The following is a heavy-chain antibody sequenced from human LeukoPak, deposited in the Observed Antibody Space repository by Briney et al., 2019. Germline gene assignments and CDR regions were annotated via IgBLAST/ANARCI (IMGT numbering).Heavy chain of an antibody. D-gene: IGHD3-10*01. CDR2: IGGGGAGT. CDR1: GFTFTSYA. J-gene: IGHJ4*02. CDR3: GKGRGSPYYFDY. Sequence: GGSLRLSCAASGFTFTSYAMNWVRQSPGKGLEWVSAIGGGGAGTYYADSVKGRFTISRDNSKNTLYLQMNSRRAEDMAVYYCGKGRGSPYYFDYWGQGTLVTVSS. V-gene: IGHV3-23*01.